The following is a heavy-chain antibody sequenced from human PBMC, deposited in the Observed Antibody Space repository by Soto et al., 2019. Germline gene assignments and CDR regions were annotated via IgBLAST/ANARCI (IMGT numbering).Heavy chain of an antibody. Sequence: PGGSLRGCWSASGCVFNNYAISCFRQAPGGGLEWVSAITRDGTIFYTDSVRGRFTISRGNYKSTVYLQMNSLRAEDTAVYYCVNEPYEGASGAYWGQGTLVT. CDR3: VNEPYEGASGAY. CDR2: ITRDGTI. CDR1: GCVFNNYA. V-gene: IGHV3-23*01. D-gene: IGHD3-22*01. J-gene: IGHJ4*02.